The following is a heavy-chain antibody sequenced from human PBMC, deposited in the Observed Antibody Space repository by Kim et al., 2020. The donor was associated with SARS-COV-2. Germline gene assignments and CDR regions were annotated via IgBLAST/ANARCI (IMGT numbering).Heavy chain of an antibody. D-gene: IGHD3-3*02. V-gene: IGHV3-11*04. J-gene: IGHJ6*02. CDR3: ARAELEYYGMDV. Sequence: YYADSVNGRFTIARDNAKNSLYLQMNSLRAKDTAVYYCARAELEYYGMDVWGQGTTVTVSS.